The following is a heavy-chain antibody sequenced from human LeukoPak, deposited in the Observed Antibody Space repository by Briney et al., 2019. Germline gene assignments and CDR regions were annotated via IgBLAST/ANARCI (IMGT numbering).Heavy chain of an antibody. V-gene: IGHV3-72*01. CDR3: ARLGYSGSPLDY. CDR2: TRNKANSYTT. Sequence: GGSLRLSCAASGFTFSDHYMDWVRQAPGKGLEWVGRTRNKANSYTTEYAASVKGRFTISRDDSKNSLYLQMNSLKTEDTAVYYCARLGYSGSPLDYWGLGTLVTVSS. D-gene: IGHD1-26*01. CDR1: GFTFSDHY. J-gene: IGHJ4*02.